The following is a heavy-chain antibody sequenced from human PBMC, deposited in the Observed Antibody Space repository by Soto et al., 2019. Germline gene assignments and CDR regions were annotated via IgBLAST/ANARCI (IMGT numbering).Heavy chain of an antibody. CDR3: ARTIFGVVIPNLYYYYYGMDV. CDR1: GGSISSGGYY. Sequence: SEILSLTCTVSGGSISSGGYYWSWIRQHPGKGLEWIGYIYYSGSTYYNPSLKSRVTISVDTSKNQFSLKLSSVTAADTAVYYCARTIFGVVIPNLYYYYYGMDVWGQGTTVPVSS. J-gene: IGHJ6*02. V-gene: IGHV4-31*03. CDR2: IYYSGST. D-gene: IGHD3-3*01.